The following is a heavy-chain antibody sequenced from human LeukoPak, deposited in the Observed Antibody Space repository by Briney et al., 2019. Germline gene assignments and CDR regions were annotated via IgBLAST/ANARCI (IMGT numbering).Heavy chain of an antibody. Sequence: RASVKVSCTASGYTFTSYGISWVRQAPGQGLEWMGWISAYNGNTNYAQNLQGRVTMTTDTSTSTAYMELRSLRSDDTAVYYCARAYCGDDCSFDYWGQGTLVTVSS. CDR1: GYTFTSYG. V-gene: IGHV1-18*01. J-gene: IGHJ4*02. CDR3: ARAYCGDDCSFDY. CDR2: ISAYNGNT. D-gene: IGHD2-21*02.